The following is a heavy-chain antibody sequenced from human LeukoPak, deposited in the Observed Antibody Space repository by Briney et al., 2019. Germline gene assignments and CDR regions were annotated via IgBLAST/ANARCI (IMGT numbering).Heavy chain of an antibody. CDR1: GFTFSSYW. D-gene: IGHD1-26*01. V-gene: IGHV3-7*01. CDR2: IKQDGSDI. Sequence: PGGSLRLSCAASGFTFSSYWMSWVRQAPGKGLEWVANIKQDGSDIYYVDSVKGRFTISRDNAKNSLYLQMNSLRAEDTAVYYCTRSGTCVFDCWGQGTLVTVSS. J-gene: IGHJ4*02. CDR3: TRSGTCVFDC.